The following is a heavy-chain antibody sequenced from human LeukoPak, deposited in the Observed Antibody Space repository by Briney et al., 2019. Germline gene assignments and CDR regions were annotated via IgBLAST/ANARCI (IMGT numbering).Heavy chain of an antibody. Sequence: PSETLSLTCTVSGGYISSYYWSWIRQPPGEGLEWIGYVYYTGSTNYNPSLKSRVSISVDTSKNQFSLKLRSVSAADTAVYYCARDRYYYDSSGYYSGFDTWGQGTMVTVSS. CDR1: GGYISSYY. J-gene: IGHJ3*02. CDR2: VYYTGST. V-gene: IGHV4-59*01. CDR3: ARDRYYYDSSGYYSGFDT. D-gene: IGHD3-22*01.